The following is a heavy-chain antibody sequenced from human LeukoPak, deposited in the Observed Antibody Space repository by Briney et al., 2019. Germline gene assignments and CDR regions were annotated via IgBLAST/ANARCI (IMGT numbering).Heavy chain of an antibody. CDR3: ARHREEQLTPFDY. D-gene: IGHD6-13*01. J-gene: IGHJ4*02. CDR1: GYSFTSYW. V-gene: IGHV5-51*01. Sequence: SGESLKISCKGSGYSFTSYWIGWVRQMPGKGLEWMGIIYPGDSDTRYSPSFQGQVTISAVKSISTAYLQWSSLKASDTAMYYCARHREEQLTPFDYWGQGTLVTVSS. CDR2: IYPGDSDT.